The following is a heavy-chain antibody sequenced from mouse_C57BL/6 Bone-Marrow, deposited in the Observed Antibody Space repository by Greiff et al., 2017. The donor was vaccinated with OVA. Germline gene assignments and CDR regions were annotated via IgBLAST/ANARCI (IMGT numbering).Heavy chain of an antibody. CDR3: ARTAQATAWFAY. Sequence: EVHLVESGPVLVKPGASVKMSCKASGYTFTDYYMNWVKQSHGKSLEWIGVINPYNGGTSYNQKFKGKATLTVDKSSSTAYMELNSLTSEDSAVYYCARTAQATAWFAYWGQGTLVTVSA. D-gene: IGHD3-2*02. CDR2: INPYNGGT. V-gene: IGHV1-19*01. J-gene: IGHJ3*01. CDR1: GYTFTDYY.